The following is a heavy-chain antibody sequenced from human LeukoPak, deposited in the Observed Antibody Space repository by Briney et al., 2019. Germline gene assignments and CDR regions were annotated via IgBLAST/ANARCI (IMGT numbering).Heavy chain of an antibody. Sequence: GGSLRLSCAASGFTFSDYYMSWIRQAPGKGLEWVSYISSSGSTIYYADSVKGRFTISRDNAKNSLYLQMNSLRAEDTAVYYCASLPPFDAFDIWGQGTMVTVSS. CDR1: GFTFSDYY. V-gene: IGHV3-11*04. CDR2: ISSSGSTI. CDR3: ASLPPFDAFDI. J-gene: IGHJ3*02.